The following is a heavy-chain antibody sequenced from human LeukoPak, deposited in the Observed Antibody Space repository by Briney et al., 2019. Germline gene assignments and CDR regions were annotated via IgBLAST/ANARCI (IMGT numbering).Heavy chain of an antibody. J-gene: IGHJ4*02. CDR2: ISSSSSTI. Sequence: GGSRRLSCAASGFTFSSYWMSWVRQAPGKGLEWVSYISSSSSTIYYADSVKGRFTISRDNAKNSLYLQMNSLRAEDTAVYYCARDRWVQLWPYYFDYWGQGTLVTVSS. CDR3: ARDRWVQLWPYYFDY. V-gene: IGHV3-48*01. CDR1: GFTFSSYW. D-gene: IGHD5-18*01.